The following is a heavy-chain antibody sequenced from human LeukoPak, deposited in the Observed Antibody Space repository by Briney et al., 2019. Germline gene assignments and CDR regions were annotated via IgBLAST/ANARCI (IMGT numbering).Heavy chain of an antibody. D-gene: IGHD5-24*01. CDR2: IWYDGGNK. CDR1: GFTLRNHG. CDR3: VRDRGALQYFDY. J-gene: IGHJ4*02. V-gene: IGHV3-33*01. Sequence: GRSLRLSCAASGFTLRNHGMHWVRQAPGKGLEWVAIIWYDGGNKYYADSVNGRFTISRDNSKNTLFLQMNSLRAEDTAVYYCVRDRGALQYFDYWGQGTLVTVSS.